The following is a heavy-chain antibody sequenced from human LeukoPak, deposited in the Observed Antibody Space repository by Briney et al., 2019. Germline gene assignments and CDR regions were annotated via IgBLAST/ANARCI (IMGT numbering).Heavy chain of an antibody. D-gene: IGHD6-19*01. CDR2: INHSGST. CDR1: GGSFSGYY. V-gene: IGHV4-34*01. Sequence: SETLSLTCAVYGGSFSGYYWSWIRQPPGKGLEWIGEINHSGSTNYNPSLKSRVTISVDTSKNQSSLKLSSVTAADTAVYYCARGRAVAGPHYFDYWGQGTLVTVSS. J-gene: IGHJ4*02. CDR3: ARGRAVAGPHYFDY.